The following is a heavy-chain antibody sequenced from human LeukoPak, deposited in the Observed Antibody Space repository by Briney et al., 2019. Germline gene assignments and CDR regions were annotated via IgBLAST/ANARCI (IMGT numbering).Heavy chain of an antibody. V-gene: IGHV3-30*02. CDR2: IRYDGSNK. D-gene: IGHD3-10*01. Sequence: GGSLRLSCAASGFTFSSYGMHWVRQAPGKGLEWVAFIRYDGSNKYYADSVKGRFTISRDNSKNTLYLQMNSLRAEDTAVYYCARTRTFGETSDAFDIWGQGTMVTVSS. CDR3: ARTRTFGETSDAFDI. CDR1: GFTFSSYG. J-gene: IGHJ3*02.